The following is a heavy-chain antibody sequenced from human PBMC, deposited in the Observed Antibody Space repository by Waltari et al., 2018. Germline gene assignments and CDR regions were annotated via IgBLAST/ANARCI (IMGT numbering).Heavy chain of an antibody. CDR3: ALLSLCASFPLFSP. CDR2: LSSPCPP. J-gene: IGHJ5*02. CDR1: GGSISSHY. D-gene: IGHD3-10*02. V-gene: IGHV4-59*11. Sequence: QVQLQESGAGLVKPSETLDLTGTVSGGSISSHYWSWIRQPPGKGLDSLASLSSPCPPPSHPSLPSLFPLSVPPSHTPFSLLLRSVPPSSTALSSCALLSLCASFPLFSPLGQGTLVTVSS.